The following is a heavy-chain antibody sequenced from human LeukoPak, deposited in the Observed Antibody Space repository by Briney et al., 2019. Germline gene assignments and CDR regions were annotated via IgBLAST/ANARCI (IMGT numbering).Heavy chain of an antibody. D-gene: IGHD3-22*01. V-gene: IGHV1-46*03. CDR3: ARDFYNYDSSGYYALPGGY. Sequence: ASVTVSCKASGFTFTSYYMHWVRQAPGQGLEWMGIINPSGGSTSYAQKFQGRVTMTRDTSTSTVYMELSSLRSEDTAVYYCARDFYNYDSSGYYALPGGYWGQGTLVTVSS. CDR2: INPSGGST. CDR1: GFTFTSYY. J-gene: IGHJ4*02.